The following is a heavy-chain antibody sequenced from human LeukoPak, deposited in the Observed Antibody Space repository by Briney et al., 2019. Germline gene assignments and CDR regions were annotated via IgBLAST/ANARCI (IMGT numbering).Heavy chain of an antibody. CDR1: GYTFTGYY. D-gene: IGHD2-2*01. CDR3: AIYVVPAAVGSNWFDP. V-gene: IGHV1-2*02. CDR2: INPNSGGT. J-gene: IGHJ5*02. Sequence: ASVKVSCKASGYTFTGYYMHWVRQAPGQGLEWMGWINPNSGGTNYAQKFQGRVTMTRDTSISTAYMELSRLRSDDTAVYYCAIYVVPAAVGSNWFDPWGQGTLVTVSS.